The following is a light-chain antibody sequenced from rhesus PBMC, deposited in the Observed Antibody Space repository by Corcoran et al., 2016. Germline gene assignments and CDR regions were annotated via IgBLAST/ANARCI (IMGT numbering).Light chain of an antibody. Sequence: DIQMTQSPSSLSASGGDRVTITCQASQDIRNDLAWYQQSPGKVPKILVYDASTLQPGVPPRFSGSGSGTYFPLPINSLQPEDFATYYCQHGHGIPLTFGGGTEVEVK. J-gene: IGKJ4*01. CDR3: QHGHGIPLT. V-gene: IGKV1-25*01. CDR2: DAS. CDR1: QDIRND.